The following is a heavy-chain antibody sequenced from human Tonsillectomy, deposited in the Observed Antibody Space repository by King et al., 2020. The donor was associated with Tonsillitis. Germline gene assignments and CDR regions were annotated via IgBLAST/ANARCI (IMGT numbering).Heavy chain of an antibody. J-gene: IGHJ4*02. CDR1: GFTFRSYA. V-gene: IGHV3-23*04. Sequence: VQLVESWGGLVQPGGSLRLSCAASGFTFRSYAMSWVRQAPGKGLEWVSGISVSGGSTYYADSVKGRFTISRDNSRNTLNLQMNSLRVEDTAVYYCARNLVGTTTFDYWGQGTLVTVSS. D-gene: IGHD1-26*01. CDR2: ISVSGGST. CDR3: ARNLVGTTTFDY.